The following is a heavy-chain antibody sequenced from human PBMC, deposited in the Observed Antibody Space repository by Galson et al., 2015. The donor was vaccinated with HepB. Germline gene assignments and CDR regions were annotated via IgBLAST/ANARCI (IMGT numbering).Heavy chain of an antibody. CDR2: ISATGGST. D-gene: IGHD6-19*01. V-gene: IGHV3-23*01. Sequence: SLRLSCAASGFTFSTYAMSWVRQAPGKGLEWVSGISATGGSTYYADSVKGRFTISRDNSKSTLYLQMNSLRAEDTAVYYCAKDWGAVVGIAFDYGGQGALVTVSS. J-gene: IGHJ4*02. CDR1: GFTFSTYA. CDR3: AKDWGAVVGIAFDY.